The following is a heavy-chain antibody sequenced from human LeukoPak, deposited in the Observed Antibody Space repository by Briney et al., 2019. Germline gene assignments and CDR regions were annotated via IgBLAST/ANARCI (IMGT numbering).Heavy chain of an antibody. CDR1: GFTFSSYS. Sequence: PGGSLKLSCAASGFTFSSYSMNWVRQAPGKGLEWVSYISSSSSTIYYADSVKGRFTISRDNAKNSLYLQMNSLRDEDTAVYYCARGPCTTSTSCYRIPYGMDVWGRGTTVTVSS. J-gene: IGHJ6*02. D-gene: IGHD2-2*02. V-gene: IGHV3-48*02. CDR3: ARGPCTTSTSCYRIPYGMDV. CDR2: ISSSSSTI.